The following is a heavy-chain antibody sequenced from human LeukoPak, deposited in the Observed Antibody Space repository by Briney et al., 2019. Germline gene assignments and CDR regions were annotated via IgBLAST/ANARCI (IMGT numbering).Heavy chain of an antibody. J-gene: IGHJ4*02. CDR2: IFYSGST. V-gene: IGHV4-59*08. CDR3: VRHSRVVAFDY. CDR1: GGSISSYY. D-gene: IGHD2-15*01. Sequence: SETLSLTCSVSGGSISSYYWSWIRQPPGKGLEWIGCIFYSGSTNYNPSLKSRVTISEDTSKNQVSLELSSVTAADTAVYYCVRHSRVVAFDYWGQGNLVTVSS.